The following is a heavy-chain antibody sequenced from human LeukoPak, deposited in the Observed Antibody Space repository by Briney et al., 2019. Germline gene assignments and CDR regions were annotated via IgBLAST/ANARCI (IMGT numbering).Heavy chain of an antibody. J-gene: IGHJ4*02. V-gene: IGHV3-30*18. CDR1: GFSLSRHG. CDR2: ISYDGSTK. Sequence: PGRSLRLSCAASGFSLSRHGMNWVRQAPGKGLEWVAVISYDGSTKYYGDSVKGRFTISRDNSKNTLYLEMNSLKPEDTAVYYCAKEVGASGGSYMCYFDSWGQGILVTVSS. CDR3: AKEVGASGGSYMCYFDS. D-gene: IGHD3-10*01.